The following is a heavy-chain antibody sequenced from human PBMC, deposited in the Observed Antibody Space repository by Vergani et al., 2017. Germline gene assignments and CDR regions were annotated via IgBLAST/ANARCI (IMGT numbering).Heavy chain of an antibody. V-gene: IGHV3-23*01. Sequence: EVQLLQSEGAVVQPGGSLRLSCVASGFTFSSHAMSWVRQGHGQGLEWVSSIKNTGDSTHYADSVKGRFTISRDNAKNTLYLQMNSLRAEDTAVYYCARGRRDGYNWSYWYFDLWGRGTLVTVSS. CDR1: GFTFSSHA. D-gene: IGHD5-24*01. CDR3: ARGRRDGYNWSYWYFDL. J-gene: IGHJ2*01. CDR2: IKNTGDST.